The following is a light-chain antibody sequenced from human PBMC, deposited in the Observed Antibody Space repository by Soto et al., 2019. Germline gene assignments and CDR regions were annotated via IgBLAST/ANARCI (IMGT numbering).Light chain of an antibody. J-gene: IGLJ1*01. CDR3: SSYTSSSTLNV. CDR2: DVS. Sequence: QSVLTQPASVSGSPGQSITISCTGTSSDVGGYIYVSWYQQHPGKAPKLMIYDVSNRPSGVSNRFSGSKSGNTASLTISGLQAEDEAEYYCSSYTSSSTLNVFGTGTKLTVL. CDR1: SSDVGGYIY. V-gene: IGLV2-14*01.